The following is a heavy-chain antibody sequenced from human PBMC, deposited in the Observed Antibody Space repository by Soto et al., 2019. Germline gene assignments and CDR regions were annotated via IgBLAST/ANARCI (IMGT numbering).Heavy chain of an antibody. Sequence: SQTLSLTCAISGDSVSSNNSAWNWIRQSPSRGLEWLGRTYYRSTWYTDYAVSVKSRLNINPDTSRNQLSLQLSSVTPADTATYHCTNCGMDVWGQGTTVTVYS. V-gene: IGHV6-1*01. CDR3: TNCGMDV. CDR2: TYYRSTWYT. J-gene: IGHJ6*02. CDR1: GDSVSSNNSA.